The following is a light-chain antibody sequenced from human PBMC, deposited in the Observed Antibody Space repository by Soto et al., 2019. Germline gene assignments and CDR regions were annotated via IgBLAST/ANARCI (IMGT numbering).Light chain of an antibody. V-gene: IGLV2-14*01. Sequence: QSVLTQPASVSGSPGQSISISCTGPSSDVGDYVSVSWFQQHPGKAPKLMIYEVSNRPSGVSNRFSGSKSANTASLTISGLQAEDEADYYCTSYASSTTLDVFETGTKGTVL. CDR3: TSYASSTTLDV. J-gene: IGLJ1*01. CDR2: EVS. CDR1: SSDVGDYVS.